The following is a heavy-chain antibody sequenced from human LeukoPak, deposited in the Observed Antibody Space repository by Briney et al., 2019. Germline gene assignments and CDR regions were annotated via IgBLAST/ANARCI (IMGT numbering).Heavy chain of an antibody. D-gene: IGHD1-26*01. V-gene: IGHV3-30*01. CDR2: ISYDGSNK. J-gene: IGHJ4*02. CDR3: ARGREARFDY. Sequence: PGGSLRLSCAASGFTFSSYAMHWVRQAPGKGLEWVAVISYDGSNKYYADSVKGRFTISRDNSKNTLYLQMNSLRAEDTAAYYCARGREARFDYWGQGTLVTVSS. CDR1: GFTFSSYA.